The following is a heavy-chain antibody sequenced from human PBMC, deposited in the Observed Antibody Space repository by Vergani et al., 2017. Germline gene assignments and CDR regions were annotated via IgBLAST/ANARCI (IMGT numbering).Heavy chain of an antibody. CDR3: ARQKDYYMDV. J-gene: IGHJ6*03. CDR1: GAYVGSRGYY. Sequence: QVQLQESGPGLVKASQILSLIRSVSGAYVGSRGYYRTWVRQRPGIGLDWIGYIYYGGTTYYNPSLESRLTISLDISENHLSLKLASVTDADTAVCYCARQKDYYMDVWGKGTTVTVS. V-gene: IGHV4-31*03. CDR2: IYYGGTT.